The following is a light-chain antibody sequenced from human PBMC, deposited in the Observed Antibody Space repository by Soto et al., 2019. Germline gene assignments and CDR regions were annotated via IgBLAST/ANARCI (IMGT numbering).Light chain of an antibody. Sequence: DIQMTQSPSTLSTSVGDRVTITCRASQSISSYLNWYQQKPGKAPKLLIYAASSLQTGVSSRFSGSGSGTDFTLTISNLQPEDSATYYCQQTSSTPTFGGGTKVDIK. CDR1: QSISSY. CDR3: QQTSSTPT. J-gene: IGKJ4*01. CDR2: AAS. V-gene: IGKV1-39*01.